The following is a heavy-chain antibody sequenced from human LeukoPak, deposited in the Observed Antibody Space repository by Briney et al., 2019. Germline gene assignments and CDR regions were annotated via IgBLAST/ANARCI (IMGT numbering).Heavy chain of an antibody. D-gene: IGHD6-13*01. CDR3: AREAGLSQQLVSTWIWRYYYYGMDV. CDR1: GYTFTSYD. CDR2: MNPNSGNT. Sequence: ASVKVSCKASGYTFTSYDINWVRQATGQGLEWMGWMNPNSGNTSYAQKFQGRVTMTGNTSISTAYMELSSLRSEDTAVYYCAREAGLSQQLVSTWIWRYYYYGMDVWGQGTTVTVSS. J-gene: IGHJ6*02. V-gene: IGHV1-8*01.